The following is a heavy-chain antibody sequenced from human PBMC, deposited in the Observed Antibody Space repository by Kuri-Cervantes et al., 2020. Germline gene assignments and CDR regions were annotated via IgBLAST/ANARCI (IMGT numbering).Heavy chain of an antibody. CDR1: GYTFTSYD. Sequence: ASVKVSCKASGYTFTSYDINWVRQATGQGLEWMGWINPNSGGTNYAQKFQGRVTMTRDTSISTAYMELSRLRSDDTAVYYCAGGPIATAGAFDPWGQGTLVTVSS. J-gene: IGHJ5*02. V-gene: IGHV1-2*02. CDR2: INPNSGGT. CDR3: AGGPIATAGAFDP. D-gene: IGHD6-25*01.